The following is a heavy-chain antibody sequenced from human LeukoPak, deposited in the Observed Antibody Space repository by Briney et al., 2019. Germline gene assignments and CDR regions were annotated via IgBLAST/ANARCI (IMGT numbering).Heavy chain of an antibody. CDR3: ARESPRAVYYDTSGYAAFDI. Sequence: SETLSLTCTVSGGSISSYYWSWIRQPPGKGLEWIGYIYYSGSTNYNPSLKSRVTISVDTSKNQFSLKLSSVTAADTAVYYCARESPRAVYYDTSGYAAFDIWGQGTMVTVSS. CDR1: GGSISSYY. D-gene: IGHD3-22*01. V-gene: IGHV4-59*12. CDR2: IYYSGST. J-gene: IGHJ3*02.